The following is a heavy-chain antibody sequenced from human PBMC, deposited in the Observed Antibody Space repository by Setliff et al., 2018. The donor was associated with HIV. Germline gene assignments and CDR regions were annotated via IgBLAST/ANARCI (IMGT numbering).Heavy chain of an antibody. CDR3: ARGVTRGVISQGGLDY. Sequence: GASVKVSCKASGFTFTTYAVHWVRQAPGQRPEWMGWINAANGKTRYPQRFEARVTITMDTGASTAYMELNSLRSEDSAVYYCARGVTRGVISQGGLDYWGPGTLVTVSS. D-gene: IGHD3-10*01. CDR1: GFTFTTYA. CDR2: INAANGKT. J-gene: IGHJ4*02. V-gene: IGHV1-3*01.